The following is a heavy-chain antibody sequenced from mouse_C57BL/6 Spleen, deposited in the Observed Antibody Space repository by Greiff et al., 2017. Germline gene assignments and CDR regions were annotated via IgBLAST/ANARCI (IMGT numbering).Heavy chain of an antibody. D-gene: IGHD2-4*01. CDR1: GYSITSGYY. J-gene: IGHJ3*01. CDR2: ISYDGSN. V-gene: IGHV3-6*01. Sequence: EVQVVESGPGLVKPSQSLSLTCSVTGYSITSGYYWNWFRQFPGNKLEWMGYISYDGSNNYNPSLKNRISITRDTSKNQFFLKLNSVTTEDTATYYCARMDDYAWFAYWGQGTLVTVSA. CDR3: ARMDDYAWFAY.